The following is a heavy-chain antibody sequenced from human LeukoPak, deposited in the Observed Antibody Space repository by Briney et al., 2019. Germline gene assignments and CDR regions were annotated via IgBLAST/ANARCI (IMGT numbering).Heavy chain of an antibody. Sequence: GGSLRLSCAASGFTFSSYAMSWVHQTPGKGLEWVSAISGSGGSTYYADSVKGRFTISRDNSKNTLYLQMNSLRAEDTAVYYCAKDLRRGYSSSWYGDYWGQGTLVTVSS. D-gene: IGHD6-13*01. J-gene: IGHJ4*02. CDR1: GFTFSSYA. CDR3: AKDLRRGYSSSWYGDY. CDR2: ISGSGGST. V-gene: IGHV3-23*01.